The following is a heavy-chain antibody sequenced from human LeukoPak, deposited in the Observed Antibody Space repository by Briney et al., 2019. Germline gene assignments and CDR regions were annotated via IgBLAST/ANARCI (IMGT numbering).Heavy chain of an antibody. D-gene: IGHD1-26*01. CDR3: ARVSGTYAPLDY. Sequence: ASVTVSCKASGYTFTSYGISWVRQAPGQGLEWMGWISAYNGNRIYAQNLQGRVTMTIDTSTSTAYMELRSLRSDDTAVYYCARVSGTYAPLDYWGQGTLVTVSS. CDR2: ISAYNGNR. CDR1: GYTFTSYG. J-gene: IGHJ4*02. V-gene: IGHV1-18*01.